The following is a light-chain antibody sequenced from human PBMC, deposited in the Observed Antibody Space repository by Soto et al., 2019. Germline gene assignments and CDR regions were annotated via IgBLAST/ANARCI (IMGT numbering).Light chain of an antibody. CDR3: SSCAGSNDFVV. Sequence: QSALTQPPSASVSPGQSVTISCTGTSSDVGGYNYVSWYQQHPGKAPQLMIYEVSKRPSGVPDRFSGAKSGNTASLTVSGLVAEDEADYYCSSCAGSNDFVVLGGGTKLTVL. CDR2: EVS. J-gene: IGLJ2*01. V-gene: IGLV2-8*01. CDR1: SSDVGGYNY.